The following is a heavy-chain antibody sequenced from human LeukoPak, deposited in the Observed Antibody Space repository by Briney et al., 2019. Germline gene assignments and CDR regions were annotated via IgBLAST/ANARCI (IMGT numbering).Heavy chain of an antibody. D-gene: IGHD3-10*01. J-gene: IGHJ4*02. CDR2: INHSGST. CDR3: ARGPDYYGSNLDFDY. V-gene: IGHV4-34*01. CDR1: GGTFSGYY. Sequence: SETLSLTCAVYGGTFSGYYWSWIRQPPGKGLEWIGEINHSGSTNYNPSLKSRVTISVDTSKNQFSLKLSSVTAADTAVYYCARGPDYYGSNLDFDYWGQGTLVTVSS.